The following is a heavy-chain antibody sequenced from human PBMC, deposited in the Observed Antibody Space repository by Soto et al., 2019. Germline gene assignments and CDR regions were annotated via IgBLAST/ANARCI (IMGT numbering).Heavy chain of an antibody. J-gene: IGHJ4*02. CDR1: GGSISSGDYY. CDR2: IHYSGNT. Sequence: SETLSLTCTVSGGSISSGDYYWSWIRHHPGGGLEWIGYIHYSGNTYYDPSLKSRLTMSVDTSKNQFSLNLSSVTAADTAVYYYARTGGGAPADYYFDYWGLGTLVTVSS. D-gene: IGHD4-17*01. V-gene: IGHV4-31*03. CDR3: ARTGGGAPADYYFDY.